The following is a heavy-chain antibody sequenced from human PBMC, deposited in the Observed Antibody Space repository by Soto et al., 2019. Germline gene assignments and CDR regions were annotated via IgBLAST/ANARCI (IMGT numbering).Heavy chain of an antibody. CDR2: IDWDDDK. V-gene: IGHV2-70*11. D-gene: IGHD3-10*01. CDR1: GFSLSTSGMC. Sequence: SGPTLVNPTQTLTLTCTFSGFSLSTSGMCVSWIRQPPGKALEWLARIDWDDDKYYSTSLKTRLTISKDTSKNQVVLTMTNMDPVDTATYYCARISTMVRGVISGYDYWGQGTLVTVSS. CDR3: ARISTMVRGVISGYDY. J-gene: IGHJ4*02.